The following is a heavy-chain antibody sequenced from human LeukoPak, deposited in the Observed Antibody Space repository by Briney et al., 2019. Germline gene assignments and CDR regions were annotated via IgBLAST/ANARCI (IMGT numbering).Heavy chain of an antibody. CDR2: ISAYNGNT. CDR3: ARVEAYYDILTEVDV. J-gene: IGHJ6*02. Sequence: ASVKVSCKASGYTFTSYGISWVRQAPGQGLEWMGWISAYNGNTNYAQKLQGRVTITRDTSASTAYMELSSLRSEDTAVYYCARVEAYYDILTEVDVWGQGTTVTVSS. D-gene: IGHD3-9*01. V-gene: IGHV1-18*01. CDR1: GYTFTSYG.